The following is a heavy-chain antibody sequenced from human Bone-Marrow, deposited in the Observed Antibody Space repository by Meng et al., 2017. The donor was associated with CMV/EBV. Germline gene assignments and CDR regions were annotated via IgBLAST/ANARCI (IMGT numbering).Heavy chain of an antibody. CDR1: GFTFDDYA. Sequence: SLKISCAASGFTFDDYAMHWVRQAPGKGLEWVSGISWNSGSIGYADSVKGRFTISRDNAKNSLYLQMNSLRAEDMALYYCAKDTRNDFWSGFDAFDIWGQGTRVTVSS. CDR2: ISWNSGSI. J-gene: IGHJ3*02. CDR3: AKDTRNDFWSGFDAFDI. V-gene: IGHV3-9*03. D-gene: IGHD3-3*01.